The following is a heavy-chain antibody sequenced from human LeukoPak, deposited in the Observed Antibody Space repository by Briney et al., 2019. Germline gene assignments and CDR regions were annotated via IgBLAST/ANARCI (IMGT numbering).Heavy chain of an antibody. D-gene: IGHD3-9*01. Sequence: PGRSVRLSCAASGFTFSSYGMHWVRQAPGKGLEWVAVIWYDGSNKYYADSVKGRFTISRDNSKNTLYLQMNSLRAEDTAVYYCAKGVGQYDILTGYYFNSVGYFDYWGQGTLVTVSS. J-gene: IGHJ4*02. CDR3: AKGVGQYDILTGYYFNSVGYFDY. CDR2: IWYDGSNK. V-gene: IGHV3-33*06. CDR1: GFTFSSYG.